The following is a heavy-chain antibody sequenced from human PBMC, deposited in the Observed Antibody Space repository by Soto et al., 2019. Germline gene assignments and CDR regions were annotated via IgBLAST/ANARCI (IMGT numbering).Heavy chain of an antibody. Sequence: GGSLRLSCAASGFTFSSYSMNWVRQAPGKGLEWVSSISSSSSYIYYADSVKGRFTISRDNAKNSLYLQMNSLRAEDTAAYYCTRANYDFWSGYSKYNWFDPWGQGTLVTVSS. CDR2: ISSSSSYI. V-gene: IGHV3-21*01. CDR3: TRANYDFWSGYSKYNWFDP. D-gene: IGHD3-3*01. CDR1: GFTFSSYS. J-gene: IGHJ5*02.